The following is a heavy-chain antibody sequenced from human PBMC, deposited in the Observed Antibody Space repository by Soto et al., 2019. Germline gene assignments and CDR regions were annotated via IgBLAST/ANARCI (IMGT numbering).Heavy chain of an antibody. V-gene: IGHV4-31*03. CDR2: IYYSGST. Sequence: QVQLQESGPGLVKPSQTLSLTCTVSGGSISSGGYYWSWIRQHPGKGLEWIGYIYYSGSTYYNPSLKSRVTISVDTSKNQFSLKLSSVTAADTAVYYCARGRGSDYGDYVSAFDIWGQGTMVTVSS. D-gene: IGHD4-17*01. CDR1: GGSISSGGYY. J-gene: IGHJ3*02. CDR3: ARGRGSDYGDYVSAFDI.